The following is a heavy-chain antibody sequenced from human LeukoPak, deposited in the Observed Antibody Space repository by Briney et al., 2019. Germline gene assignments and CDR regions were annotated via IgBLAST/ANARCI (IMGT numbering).Heavy chain of an antibody. V-gene: IGHV3-23*01. CDR1: GFTFSSYA. J-gene: IGHJ4*02. CDR3: AKAGTTVIWFGELYSDY. Sequence: GGSLRLSCAASGFTFSSYAMSWVRQAPGKGLEWVSAISGSGGSTYYADSVKGRFTISRDNSKNTLYLQMNSLRAEDTAVYYCAKAGTTVIWFGELYSDYWGQGTLVTVSS. D-gene: IGHD3-10*01. CDR2: ISGSGGST.